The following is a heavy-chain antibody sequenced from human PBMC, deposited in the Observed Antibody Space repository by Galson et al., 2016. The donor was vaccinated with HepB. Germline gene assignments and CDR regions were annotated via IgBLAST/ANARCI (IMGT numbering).Heavy chain of an antibody. D-gene: IGHD3-10*01. CDR3: ARLGLGWEFLSYYYGMDV. J-gene: IGHJ6*02. CDR2: IYPGDSDT. V-gene: IGHV5-51*01. Sequence: QSGAEVKKPGESLKISCKGSGYTFTSYWIGWVRQMPGKGLEWMGIIYPGDSDTRYSPSFQGQVTISVDKSISTAYLQWSSLKASDTAMYYCARLGLGWEFLSYYYGMDVWGQGTTVIVSS. CDR1: GYTFTSYW.